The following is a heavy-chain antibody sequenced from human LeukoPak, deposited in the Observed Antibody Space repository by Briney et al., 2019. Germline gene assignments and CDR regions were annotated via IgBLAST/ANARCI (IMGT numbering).Heavy chain of an antibody. V-gene: IGHV3-30*02. J-gene: IGHJ4*02. CDR1: GLILSNYG. CDR2: IKFDGSET. CDR3: ANQKLSGSNLPGY. D-gene: IGHD3-10*01. Sequence: GGSLRLSCTASGLILSNYGMHWVRQGPGKGLEWLAFIKFDGSETRYADSVKGRFTISRDNSKNTLSLQMNTLRLEDTAVYYCANQKLSGSNLPGYWGQGSVVTVSS.